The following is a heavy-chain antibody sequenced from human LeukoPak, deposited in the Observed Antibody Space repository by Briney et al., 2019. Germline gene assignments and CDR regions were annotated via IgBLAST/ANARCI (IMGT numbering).Heavy chain of an antibody. Sequence: GASVKVSFKASGGTFSSYAISWVRQAPGQGPEWMRRIIPIFGTANYAQKFQGRVTITTDESTSTAYMELSSLRSEDTAVYYCAREGSLSQNFDYWGQGTLVTVSS. J-gene: IGHJ4*02. CDR3: AREGSLSQNFDY. CDR1: GGTFSSYA. D-gene: IGHD1-26*01. V-gene: IGHV1-69*05. CDR2: IIPIFGTA.